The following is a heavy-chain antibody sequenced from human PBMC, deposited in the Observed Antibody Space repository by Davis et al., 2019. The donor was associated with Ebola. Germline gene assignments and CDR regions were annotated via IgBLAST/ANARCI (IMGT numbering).Heavy chain of an antibody. D-gene: IGHD3-16*02. CDR3: ARWRNRVTFGGVIVRGFDY. CDR1: GFTFSSYA. V-gene: IGHV3-30-3*01. Sequence: GESLKISCAASGFTFSSYAMHWVRQAPGKGLEWVAVISYDGSNKYYADSVKGRFTISRDNSKNTLYLQMNSLRAEDTAVYYCARWRNRVTFGGVIVRGFDYWGQGTLVTVSS. J-gene: IGHJ4*02. CDR2: ISYDGSNK.